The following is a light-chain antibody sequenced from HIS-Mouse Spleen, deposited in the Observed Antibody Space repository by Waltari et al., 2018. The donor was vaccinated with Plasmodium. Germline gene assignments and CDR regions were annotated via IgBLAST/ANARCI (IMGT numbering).Light chain of an antibody. V-gene: IGLV2-8*01. Sequence: QSALTQPPSASGSPGQSVPISCTGTSSDVGGYNYVSWYQQHPGKAPKLMIYEVSKRPSGVPDRFSGSNSGNTATLTISGTQAMDEADYYCQAWDSSTVVFGGGTKLTVL. J-gene: IGLJ2*01. CDR2: EVS. CDR1: SSDVGGYNY. CDR3: QAWDSSTVV.